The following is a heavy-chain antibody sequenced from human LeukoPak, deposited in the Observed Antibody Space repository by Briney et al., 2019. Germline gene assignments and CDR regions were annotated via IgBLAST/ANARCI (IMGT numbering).Heavy chain of an antibody. V-gene: IGHV4-4*07. CDR3: ARASLILKGPQKLYYFDY. CDR2: IYTFGIT. D-gene: IGHD3/OR15-3a*01. Sequence: SETLSLTCAVSGGSISSSYWSWIRQPAGKGLEWIGHIYTFGITNYIPSLKSRVTMSLDTSKNQSSLKLSSVTAADTAVYYCARASLILKGPQKLYYFDYWGQGTLVSVSS. CDR1: GGSISSSY. J-gene: IGHJ4*02.